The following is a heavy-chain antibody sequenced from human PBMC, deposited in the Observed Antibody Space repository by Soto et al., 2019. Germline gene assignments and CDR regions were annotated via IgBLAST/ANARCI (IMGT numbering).Heavy chain of an antibody. V-gene: IGHV3-23*01. CDR3: AKMFRVLLGPFDY. D-gene: IGHD1-26*01. J-gene: IGHJ4*02. CDR1: GFTFSSYA. Sequence: PGASMGLSCAASGFTFSSYAVSWVRQVPGTGLEWVSAISGSGGSTYYADSVKGRFTISRDNSKNTLYLQMNSLRAEDTAVYYCAKMFRVLLGPFDYWGQGTLVTFSS. CDR2: ISGSGGST.